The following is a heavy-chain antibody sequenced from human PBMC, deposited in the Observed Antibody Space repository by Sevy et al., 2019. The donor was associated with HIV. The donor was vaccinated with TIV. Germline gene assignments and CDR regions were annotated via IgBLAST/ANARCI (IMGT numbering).Heavy chain of an antibody. D-gene: IGHD2-2*01. CDR3: ARSPPVVVVPGAPSWFDP. Sequence: SETLSLTCAVHDGSFSGYYWNWIRQLPGKGLEWIGEIKESGITYYNPSLKSRVTISVDTSKKQFSLKLMSVTAVDSDVYFCARSPPVVVVPGAPSWFDPWGQGTLVTVSS. J-gene: IGHJ5*02. CDR2: IKESGIT. V-gene: IGHV4-34*01. CDR1: DGSFSGYY.